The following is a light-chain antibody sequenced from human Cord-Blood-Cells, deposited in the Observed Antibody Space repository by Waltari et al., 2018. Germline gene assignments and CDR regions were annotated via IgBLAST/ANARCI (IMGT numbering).Light chain of an antibody. J-gene: IGKJ1*01. V-gene: IGKV3-20*01. Sequence: EIVLTQSPGTLSLSPGERATLSCRASQSVRGSLARYQQNAGQAPRLLIYGASSRATGIPDRFSGSGSGTDFSLTISSLEPEDFAVYYCQHYVRLPATFGQGTKVEI. CDR3: QHYVRLPAT. CDR2: GAS. CDR1: QSVRGS.